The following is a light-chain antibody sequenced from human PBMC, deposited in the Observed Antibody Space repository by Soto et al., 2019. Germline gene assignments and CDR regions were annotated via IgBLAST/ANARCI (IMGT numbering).Light chain of an antibody. J-gene: IGKJ2*01. Sequence: IQLTQSPSSLSASVGDRVTITCRATPGISSFSAWFQQNPGKAPNFLIYTASTLQTEVPSGFSGSGSGTDFAVPISRLQPEDFATSYCPPLDCYPFSFGQGTKLEIK. CDR3: PPLDCYPFS. CDR2: TAS. V-gene: IGKV1-9*01. CDR1: PGISSF.